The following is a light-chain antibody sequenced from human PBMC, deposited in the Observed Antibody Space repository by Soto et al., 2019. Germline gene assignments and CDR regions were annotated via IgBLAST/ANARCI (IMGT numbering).Light chain of an antibody. CDR1: QSVSNS. Sequence: EIVVTQSPATLSVSPGERVTLSCRAIQSVSNSLAWYQQRPGQAPTLLIYDTSTRAAGISARFSGSGSGTEFTHTISSLQSEDFAVYYCQQYIDWPPRTVGGGTAVEIE. CDR3: QQYIDWPPRT. J-gene: IGKJ4*02. CDR2: DTS. V-gene: IGKV3-15*01.